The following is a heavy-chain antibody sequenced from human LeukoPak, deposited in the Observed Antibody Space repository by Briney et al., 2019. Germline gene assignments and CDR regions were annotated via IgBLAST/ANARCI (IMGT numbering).Heavy chain of an antibody. Sequence: SETLSLTCAVYGGSFSGYYWSWIRQPPGKGLEGIGEINHSGSTNYNPSLKSRVTISVDTSKHQFSLKLSSGTAADTAVYYCARGDLKSGSNWGQGTLVTVSS. V-gene: IGHV4-34*01. D-gene: IGHD3-3*01. CDR3: ARGDLKSGSN. J-gene: IGHJ4*02. CDR2: INHSGST. CDR1: GGSFSGYY.